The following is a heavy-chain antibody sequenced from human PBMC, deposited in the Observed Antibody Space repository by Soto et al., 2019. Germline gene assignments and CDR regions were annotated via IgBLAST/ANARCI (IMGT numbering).Heavy chain of an antibody. D-gene: IGHD1-26*01. CDR2: IVVGSGNT. CDR1: GFTFTSSA. Sequence: QMQLVQSGPEVKKPGTSVKVSCKASGFTFTSSAMQWVRQARGQRLEWIGWIVVGSGNTNYAQKFQERVTITRDMATSASSLELSSLGSEDTAVYYWAADSEGATSMDYYYYGMDVWGKGTTVTVSS. V-gene: IGHV1-58*02. CDR3: AADSEGATSMDYYYYGMDV. J-gene: IGHJ6*04.